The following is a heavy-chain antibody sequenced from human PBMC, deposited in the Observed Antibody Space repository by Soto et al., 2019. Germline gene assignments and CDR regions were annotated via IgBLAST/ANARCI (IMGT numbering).Heavy chain of an antibody. CDR1: GYSFTSYW. Sequence: PGESLKISFKGSGYSFTSYWISWVRQMPGKGLEWMGRIDPSDSYTNYSPSFQGHVTISADKSISTAYLQWSSLKASDTAMYYCARPKGDIVVVVAALDAFDIWGQGTMVTVSS. V-gene: IGHV5-10-1*01. D-gene: IGHD2-15*01. CDR2: IDPSDSYT. CDR3: ARPKGDIVVVVAALDAFDI. J-gene: IGHJ3*02.